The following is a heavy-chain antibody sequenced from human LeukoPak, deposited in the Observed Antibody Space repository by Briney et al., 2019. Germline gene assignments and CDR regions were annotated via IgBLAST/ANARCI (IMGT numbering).Heavy chain of an antibody. V-gene: IGHV4-39*01. J-gene: IGHJ4*02. D-gene: IGHD4-17*01. CDR2: IYHSGTT. CDR1: GASIDTRSSY. Sequence: SETLSLTCTVSGASIDTRSSYWGWIRQPPGRGLEWIGTIYHSGTTYYGPSLESRVSISVDTSKNQFSVKLNSVSAADTAVYYCARHARRSFYGDYLGFDYWGQGILVIVSS. CDR3: ARHARRSFYGDYLGFDY.